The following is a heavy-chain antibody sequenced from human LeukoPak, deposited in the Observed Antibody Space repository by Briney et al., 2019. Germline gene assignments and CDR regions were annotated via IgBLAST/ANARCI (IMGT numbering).Heavy chain of an antibody. CDR2: ISAYNGNT. Sequence: GASVKVSCKASGYTFTSYGITWVRQAPGQGLEWMGWISAYNGNTNYAQNLQGRVTMTTDTSTSTAYMELRSLRSDDTAVYYCASSLLGSSGWPESEYFHHWGQGTLATVSS. J-gene: IGHJ1*01. V-gene: IGHV1-18*01. CDR3: ASSLLGSSGWPESEYFHH. CDR1: GYTFTSYG. D-gene: IGHD6-19*01.